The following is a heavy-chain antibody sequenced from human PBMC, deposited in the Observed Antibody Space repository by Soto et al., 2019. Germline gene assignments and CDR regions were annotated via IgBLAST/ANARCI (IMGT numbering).Heavy chain of an antibody. Sequence: SETLSLTCAVSGGSISSGNWWTWVRQTPQRGLEYIGEIFHDGTANYYPSFERRVAISVDTSKNQFSLKLTSVTAADTAIYFCARLVYDTRLNYVYFDFWGQGALVTVSS. D-gene: IGHD3-16*01. CDR1: GGSISSGNW. V-gene: IGHV4-4*02. J-gene: IGHJ4*02. CDR2: IFHDGTA. CDR3: ARLVYDTRLNYVYFDF.